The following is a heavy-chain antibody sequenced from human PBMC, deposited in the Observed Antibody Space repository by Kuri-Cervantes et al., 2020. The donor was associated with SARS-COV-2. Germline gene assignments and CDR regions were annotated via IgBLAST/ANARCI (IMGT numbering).Heavy chain of an antibody. CDR1: GGSFSGYY. D-gene: IGHD2-2*01. CDR3: ARGHIVVVPAARNWFDP. CDR2: INHSGST. J-gene: IGHJ5*02. Sequence: SQTLSLTCAVYGGSFSGYYWSWIRQPPGKGLEWIGEINHSGSTNYNPSLKSRVTISVDTSKNQFSLKLSSVTAADTAVYYCARGHIVVVPAARNWFDPWGQGTLVTFSS. V-gene: IGHV4-34*01.